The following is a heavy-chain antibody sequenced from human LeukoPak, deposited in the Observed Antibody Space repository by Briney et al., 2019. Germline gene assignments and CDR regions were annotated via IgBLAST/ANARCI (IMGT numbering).Heavy chain of an antibody. D-gene: IGHD6-6*01. Sequence: SETLSLTCTVSGGSISSGGYYWSWIRQHPGKGLEWIGYIYHSGSTYYNPSLKSRVTISVDRSKNQFSLKLSSVTAADTAVYYCARESSNNYFDYWGQGTLVTVSS. V-gene: IGHV4-31*03. J-gene: IGHJ4*02. CDR3: ARESSNNYFDY. CDR2: IYHSGST. CDR1: GGSISSGGYY.